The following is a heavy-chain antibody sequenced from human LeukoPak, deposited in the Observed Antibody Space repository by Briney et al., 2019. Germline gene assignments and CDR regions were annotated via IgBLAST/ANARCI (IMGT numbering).Heavy chain of an antibody. CDR1: GGSFSGYY. V-gene: IGHV4-34*01. CDR3: ARVPRGGGSSWYKGDY. CDR2: INHSGST. J-gene: IGHJ4*02. Sequence: SETPSLTCAVYGGSFSGYYWSWIRQPPGKGLEWIGEINHSGSTNYNPSLKSRVTISVDTSKNQFSLKLSSVTAADTAVYYCARVPRGGGSSWYKGDYWGQGTLVTVSS. D-gene: IGHD6-13*01.